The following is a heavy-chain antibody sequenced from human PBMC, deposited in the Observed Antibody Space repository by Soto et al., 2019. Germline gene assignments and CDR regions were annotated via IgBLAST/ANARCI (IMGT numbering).Heavy chain of an antibody. CDR1: SYS. CDR3: ARDDNLVVAATDDAFDI. D-gene: IGHD2-15*01. CDR2: ISSSSSTI. V-gene: IGHV3-48*01. Sequence: SYSVRWIIKATGQGLEWVSYISSSSSTIYYADSVKGRFTISRDNAKNSLYLQINSLRAEDTAVYYCARDDNLVVAATDDAFDIWGQGTMVTVSS. J-gene: IGHJ3*02.